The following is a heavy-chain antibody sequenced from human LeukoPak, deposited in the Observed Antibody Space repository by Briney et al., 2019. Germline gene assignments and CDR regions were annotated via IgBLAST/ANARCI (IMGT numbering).Heavy chain of an antibody. D-gene: IGHD2-2*01. CDR1: GFTFSSYW. J-gene: IGHJ3*02. V-gene: IGHV3-7*01. CDR2: IKQDGSEK. CDR3: ARDDCSSTSCSGAFDI. Sequence: GGSLRLSCVASGFTFSSYWMSWVRQAPGKGLEWVANIKQDGSEKYYVDSVKGRFTISRDNAKNSLYLQMNSLRAEDTAVYYCARDDCSSTSCSGAFDIWGQGTMVTVSS.